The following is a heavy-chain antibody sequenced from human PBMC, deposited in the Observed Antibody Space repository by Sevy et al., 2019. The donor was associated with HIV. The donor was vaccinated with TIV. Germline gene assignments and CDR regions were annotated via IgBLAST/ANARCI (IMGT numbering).Heavy chain of an antibody. V-gene: IGHV3-11*01. CDR3: ARDPTYYDFWADYYTGWFDP. D-gene: IGHD3-3*01. Sequence: GGSLRLSCVGSGFRFSGYYMNWIRQAPGKGLEWVSYISGTGNTKYYTESVKGRFTISRDNAKNSLYLEMNSLRVDDTAGYYCARDPTYYDFWADYYTGWFDPWGQGTLVTVSS. J-gene: IGHJ5*02. CDR2: ISGTGNTK. CDR1: GFRFSGYY.